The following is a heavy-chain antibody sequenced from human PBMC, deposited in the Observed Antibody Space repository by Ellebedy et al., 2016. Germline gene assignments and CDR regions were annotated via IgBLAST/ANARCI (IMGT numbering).Heavy chain of an antibody. J-gene: IGHJ4*02. CDR1: GDSVSSNSAA. CDR3: ARCGSSDSRSHPFFDN. Sequence: SQTLSLTCXISGDSVSSNSAAWNWIRQSPSRGLEWLGRTYYRSKWSNDYAVSVKSRITISPDTSKSQFSLKLHSVTAADTAVYYCARCGSSDSRSHPFFDNWGRGTLVTVSS. D-gene: IGHD5-12*01. V-gene: IGHV6-1*01. CDR2: TYYRSKWSN.